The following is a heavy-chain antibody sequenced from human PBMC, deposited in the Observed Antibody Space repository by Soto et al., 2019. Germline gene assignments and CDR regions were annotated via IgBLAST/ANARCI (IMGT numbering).Heavy chain of an antibody. Sequence: QVQLVQSGAEVKKPGASVKVSCKASGYTFTSYYMHWVRQAPGQGLEWMGIINPSGGSTSYAQKFQGSVTMTRDTSTSTVYMELSSLRSEDTAVYYCARGGTVTTSPYYYGMDVWGQGTTVTVSS. CDR3: ARGGTVTTSPYYYGMDV. CDR1: GYTFTSYY. D-gene: IGHD4-17*01. J-gene: IGHJ6*02. V-gene: IGHV1-46*01. CDR2: INPSGGST.